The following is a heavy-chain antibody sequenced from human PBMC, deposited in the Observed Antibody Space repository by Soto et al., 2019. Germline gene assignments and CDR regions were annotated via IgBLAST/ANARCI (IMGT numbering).Heavy chain of an antibody. J-gene: IGHJ4*02. CDR1: GYIFNSKW. CDR3: ARPPTWDGQSHY. CDR2: IYPGDSDT. V-gene: IGHV5-51*01. Sequence: GGSPKTSCKGSGYIFNSKWLCWVRQLHGKGRGWMGIIYPGDSDTRYSPSFQGQVTISVDKSISTAYLQWSSLKPSDTAMYYCARPPTWDGQSHYWGQGTLVTVSS. D-gene: IGHD1-26*01.